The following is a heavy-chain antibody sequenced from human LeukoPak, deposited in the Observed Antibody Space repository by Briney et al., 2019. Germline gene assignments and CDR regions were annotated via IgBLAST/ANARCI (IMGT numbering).Heavy chain of an antibody. CDR2: IYPGDSDT. D-gene: IGHD5-18*01. J-gene: IGHJ1*01. V-gene: IGHV5-51*01. CDR3: ARRGSREYFQH. Sequence: GESLQISCKGSGYSFTNYWIGWVRQMPGKGLEWMGIIYPGDSDTRYSPSFQGQVTISADKSVSTAYLQWSSLKASDSGIYYCARRGSREYFQHWGQGTLVTVSS. CDR1: GYSFTNYW.